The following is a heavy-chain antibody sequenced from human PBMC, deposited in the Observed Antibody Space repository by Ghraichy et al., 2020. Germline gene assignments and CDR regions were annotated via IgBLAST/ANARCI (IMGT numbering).Heavy chain of an antibody. Sequence: ASVKVSCKASGYIFTSHAIHWVRQAPGQGLEWMGWINAGNGNTKYSQRFQGRVAISRNTSANTAYMSLSNLRSEDTAVYYCTRDPKSAGGYGVSWGFDYWGLGTLVTVSS. J-gene: IGHJ4*02. V-gene: IGHV1-3*01. CDR1: GYIFTSHA. CDR3: TRDPKSAGGYGVSWGFDY. D-gene: IGHD4/OR15-4a*01. CDR2: INAGNGNT.